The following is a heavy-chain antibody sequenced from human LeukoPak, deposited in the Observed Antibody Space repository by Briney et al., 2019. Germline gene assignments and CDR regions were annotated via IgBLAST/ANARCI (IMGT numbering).Heavy chain of an antibody. Sequence: SETLSLTCTVSGYSISSGYYWGWIRQPPGKGLEWIGSIHYSARIYYNPSLKSRLTISPDTSKNQFSLTLTSVTAADTAVYYCTREVRSAWASFDPWGQGTLVIVSS. J-gene: IGHJ5*02. CDR2: IHYSARI. V-gene: IGHV4-38-2*02. D-gene: IGHD1-26*01. CDR1: GYSISSGYY. CDR3: TREVRSAWASFDP.